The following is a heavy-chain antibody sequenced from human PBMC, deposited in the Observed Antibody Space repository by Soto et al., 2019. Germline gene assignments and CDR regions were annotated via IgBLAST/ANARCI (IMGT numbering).Heavy chain of an antibody. V-gene: IGHV3-53*01. CDR3: ARRPLNSNGAY. J-gene: IGHJ4*02. CDR1: GFTVSSND. D-gene: IGHD3-22*01. Sequence: EVQLVESGGDLIQPGGSLRLSCAASGFTVSSNDMSWVRQAPGKGLEWVSLIYSSGSTHYADSVKGRFTISRDNSKNTVHLQTNTLRAEDTAVYYCARRPLNSNGAYWGQGTLVTVSS. CDR2: IYSSGST.